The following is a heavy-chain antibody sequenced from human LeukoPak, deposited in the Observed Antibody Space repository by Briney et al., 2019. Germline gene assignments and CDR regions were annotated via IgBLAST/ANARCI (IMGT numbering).Heavy chain of an antibody. D-gene: IGHD3-22*01. Sequence: ASVKVSCKASGYTFTSYGISWVRQAPGQGLEWMGWISAYNGNTNYAQKLQGRVTMTTDTSTSTAYMELRSLRSDNTAVYYCAREVPYDSSRYYQPFDYWGQGTLVTVSS. CDR2: ISAYNGNT. CDR3: AREVPYDSSRYYQPFDY. CDR1: GYTFTSYG. V-gene: IGHV1-18*01. J-gene: IGHJ4*02.